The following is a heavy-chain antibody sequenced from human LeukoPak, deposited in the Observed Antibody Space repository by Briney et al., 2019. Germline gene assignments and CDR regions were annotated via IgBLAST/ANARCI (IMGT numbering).Heavy chain of an antibody. V-gene: IGHV3-48*03. D-gene: IGHD3-22*01. CDR1: GFTFSSYE. Sequence: PGGSLRLSCAASGFTFSSYEMNWVRRAPGKGLEWVSYISSSGSNIFYADSVKGRFTISRDNAKNSLYLQMNSLRAEDTAVYYCTTPYYYDSSGYYWGQGTLVTVSS. CDR2: ISSSGSNI. J-gene: IGHJ4*02. CDR3: TTPYYYDSSGYY.